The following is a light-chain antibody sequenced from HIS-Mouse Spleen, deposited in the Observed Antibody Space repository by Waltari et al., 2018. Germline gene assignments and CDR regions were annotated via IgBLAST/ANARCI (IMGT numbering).Light chain of an antibody. CDR2: EVS. CDR3: SSYTSSSTVV. Sequence: QSALTQPASVSGSPGQPITISCTGTSSDLGGYNYVSWYQQHPGKAPKLMIYEVSNRPSGVSNRFSGSKSGNTASLTISGLQAEDEADYYCSSYTSSSTVVFGGGTKLTVL. CDR1: SSDLGGYNY. V-gene: IGLV2-14*01. J-gene: IGLJ2*01.